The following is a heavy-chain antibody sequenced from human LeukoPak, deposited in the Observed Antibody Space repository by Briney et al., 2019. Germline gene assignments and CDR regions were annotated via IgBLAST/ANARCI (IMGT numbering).Heavy chain of an antibody. CDR2: ISGSGGST. J-gene: IGHJ4*02. CDR3: ANQPHRKTAARGN. V-gene: IGHV3-23*01. Sequence: GGSLRLSXAASGFTFSSYAMSWVRQAPGKGLEWVSAISGSGGSTYYADSVKGRFTISRDNSKNTLYLQMNSLRAEDTAVYYCANQPHRKTAARGNWGQGTLVTVSS. D-gene: IGHD6-6*01. CDR1: GFTFSSYA.